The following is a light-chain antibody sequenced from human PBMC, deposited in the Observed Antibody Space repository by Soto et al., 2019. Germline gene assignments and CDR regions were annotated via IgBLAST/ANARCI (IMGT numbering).Light chain of an antibody. CDR1: QGIGTY. V-gene: IGKV1-9*01. CDR3: QQVDSYHRT. CDR2: AAS. J-gene: IGKJ1*01. Sequence: IQLTQSPSSLSASVGDRVTVTCRASQGIGTYLVWYQQKTGKAPKVLIYAASTLQTGVPSRFSGSRSATELSLTTSSLHPEDVATYYCQQVDSYHRTFGQGTKVDIK.